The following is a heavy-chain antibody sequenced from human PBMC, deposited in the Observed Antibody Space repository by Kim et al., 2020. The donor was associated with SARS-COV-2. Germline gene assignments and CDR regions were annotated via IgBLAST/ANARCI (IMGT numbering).Heavy chain of an antibody. Sequence: YADSRKGRLIISRDHYKNTLYLQMNSLRAEDTAVYYCATVVFYYDAGYFKNWGQGTLVIVSS. J-gene: IGHJ1*01. CDR3: ATVVFYYDAGYFKN. V-gene: IGHV3-66*01. D-gene: IGHD3-22*01.